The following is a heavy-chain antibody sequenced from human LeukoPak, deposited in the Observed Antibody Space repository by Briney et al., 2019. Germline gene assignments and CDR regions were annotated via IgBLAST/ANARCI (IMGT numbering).Heavy chain of an antibody. CDR2: IYYSGST. Sequence: SETLSLTCAVYGGSFSGYYRSWIRQHPGKGLEWIGYIYYSGSTYYNPSLKSRVTISVDTSKNQFSLKLSSVTAADTAVYYCARVVVVTATIDYWGQGTLVTVSS. V-gene: IGHV4-31*11. J-gene: IGHJ4*02. D-gene: IGHD2-21*02. CDR3: ARVVVVTATIDY. CDR1: GGSFSGYY.